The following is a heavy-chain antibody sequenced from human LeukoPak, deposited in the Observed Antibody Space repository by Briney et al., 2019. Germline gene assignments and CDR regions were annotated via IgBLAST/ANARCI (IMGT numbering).Heavy chain of an antibody. CDR3: ATDLATALVKDQSNY. J-gene: IGHJ4*02. Sequence: ASVKVSCKVSGYSLAEFSMHWVRQAPGKGLEWMGGFDPEDDKTIYPQKSQGRVTMTEDTSTDTAYMELSSLRSEDTAVYYCATDLATALVKDQSNYWGQRTLVTVSS. CDR2: FDPEDDKT. D-gene: IGHD5-18*01. CDR1: GYSLAEFS. V-gene: IGHV1-24*01.